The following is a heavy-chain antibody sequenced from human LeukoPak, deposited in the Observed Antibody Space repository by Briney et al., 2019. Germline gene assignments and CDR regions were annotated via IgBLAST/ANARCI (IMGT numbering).Heavy chain of an antibody. Sequence: SQTLSLTCAISGDSVSSNTAAWSWIRQSPSRGLEWLGRTYYRSKWYNDYAVSVKSRITINPDTSKNQFSLQLNSVTPEDTAVYYCARKTTVTTSYYYGMDVWGQGTTVTVSS. V-gene: IGHV6-1*01. D-gene: IGHD4-17*01. CDR1: GDSVSSNTAA. CDR3: ARKTTVTTSYYYGMDV. J-gene: IGHJ6*02. CDR2: TYYRSKWYN.